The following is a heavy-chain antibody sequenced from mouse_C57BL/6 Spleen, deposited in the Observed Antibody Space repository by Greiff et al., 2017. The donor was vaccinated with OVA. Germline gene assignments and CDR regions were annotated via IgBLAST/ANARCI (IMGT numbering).Heavy chain of an antibody. V-gene: IGHV1-66*01. CDR3: ARSWVYLDY. CDR1: GFSFTSYY. CDR2: IYPGSGNT. Sequence: VQLQQSGPELVKPGASVKISCTASGFSFTSYYIHWVKQRPGQGLEWIGWIYPGSGNTKYTAKFKGKATMTADTSSSTAYMQLSSLTAEDSAVYYCARSWVYLDYWGQGTTLTVSS. J-gene: IGHJ2*01.